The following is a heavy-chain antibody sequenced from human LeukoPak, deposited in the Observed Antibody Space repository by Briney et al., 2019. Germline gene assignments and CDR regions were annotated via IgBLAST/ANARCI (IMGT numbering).Heavy chain of an antibody. CDR3: ASSDILTGYYPS. D-gene: IGHD3-9*01. V-gene: IGHV3-66*01. Sequence: GGSLRLSCAASGFTVSSNYMSWVRQAPGKGLEWVSVIYSGGSTYYADSVKGRFTISRDNSKNTLYLQMNSLRAEDTAVYYCASSDILTGYYPSWGQGTLVTVSS. J-gene: IGHJ5*02. CDR1: GFTVSSNY. CDR2: IYSGGST.